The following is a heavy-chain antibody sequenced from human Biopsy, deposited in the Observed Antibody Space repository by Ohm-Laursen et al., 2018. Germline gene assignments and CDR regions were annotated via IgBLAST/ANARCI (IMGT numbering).Heavy chain of an antibody. J-gene: IGHJ5*02. V-gene: IGHV4-39*01. CDR3: ARHPTGFWFDP. CDR1: GGSISSSTTYY. CDR2: IYNTETT. Sequence: TLSLTCTVSGGSISSSTTYYWAWLRQPPGKGLEWIGSIYNTETTFYNPSLKSRVTISVDTSTIQFSLKGSSVTAADTALYFCARHPTGFWFDPWGHGTLVTVSS.